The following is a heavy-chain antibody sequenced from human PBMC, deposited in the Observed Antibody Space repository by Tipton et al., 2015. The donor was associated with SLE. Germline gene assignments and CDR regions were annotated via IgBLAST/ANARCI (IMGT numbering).Heavy chain of an antibody. D-gene: IGHD3-3*01. V-gene: IGHV3-48*03. Sequence: GSLRLSCAASGFTFSNYEMNWVRPAPGKGLEWLSYITHSSSAVSYADSVKGRFTISRDNAKNSLYLQMTSLRVEDSAVYYCARELRGVGGDASDVWGQGTVVTVAS. J-gene: IGHJ3*01. CDR2: ITHSSSAV. CDR3: ARELRGVGGDASDV. CDR1: GFTFSNYE.